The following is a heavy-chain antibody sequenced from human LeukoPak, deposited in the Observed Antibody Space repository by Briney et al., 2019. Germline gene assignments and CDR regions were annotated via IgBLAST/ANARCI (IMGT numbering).Heavy chain of an antibody. V-gene: IGHV3-15*01. J-gene: IGHJ6*03. CDR3: TTRPLTGTTTYYYYYMDV. D-gene: IGHD1-7*01. CDR1: GFTFSNAW. CDR2: IKSKTDGGTT. Sequence: GGSLRPSCAASGFTFSNAWMSWVRQAPGKGLEWVGRIKSKTDGGTTDYAAPVKGRFTISRDDSKNTLYLQMNSLKTEDTAVYYCTTRPLTGTTTYYYYYMDVWAKGPRSPSP.